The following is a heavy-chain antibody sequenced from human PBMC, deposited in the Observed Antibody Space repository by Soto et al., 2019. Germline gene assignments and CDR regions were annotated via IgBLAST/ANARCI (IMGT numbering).Heavy chain of an antibody. J-gene: IGHJ4*02. Sequence: ASVKVSCKASGFTFTSSAVQLVRLARGQRLEWIGWIVVGSGNTNYAQKFQERVTITRDMSTSTAYMELSSLRSEDTAVYYCAADPSYYYDSSGYLFDYWGQGTLVTVSS. CDR1: GFTFTSSA. CDR2: IVVGSGNT. D-gene: IGHD3-22*01. CDR3: AADPSYYYDSSGYLFDY. V-gene: IGHV1-58*01.